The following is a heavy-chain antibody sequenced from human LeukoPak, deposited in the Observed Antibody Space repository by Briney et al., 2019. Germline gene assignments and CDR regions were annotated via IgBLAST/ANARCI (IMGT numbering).Heavy chain of an antibody. V-gene: IGHV3-48*04. CDR3: ARGASSDFWSGYYT. J-gene: IGHJ4*02. CDR1: GFTFSSYS. CDR2: ISSSSSTI. Sequence: GGSLRLSCAASGFTFSSYSMTWVRQAPGKGLEWVSYISSSSSTIYYADSVKGRFTISRDNAKNSLYLQMNSLRAEDTAVYYCARGASSDFWSGYYTWGQGTLVTVSS. D-gene: IGHD3-3*01.